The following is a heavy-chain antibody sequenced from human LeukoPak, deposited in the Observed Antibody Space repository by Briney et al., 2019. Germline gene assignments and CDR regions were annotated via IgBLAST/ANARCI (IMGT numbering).Heavy chain of an antibody. CDR2: ISSSGSTI. V-gene: IGHV3-11*04. D-gene: IGHD3-22*01. J-gene: IGHJ4*02. Sequence: KPGGSLRLSCAASGFTFSDYYMSWIRQAPGKGLEWVSYISSSGSTIYYADSVKGRFTISRDNAKNSLYLQMNSLRAEDTAVYYCARKTYYYDSSGYYPYFDYWGQGTLVTVSS. CDR3: ARKTYYYDSSGYYPYFDY. CDR1: GFTFSDYY.